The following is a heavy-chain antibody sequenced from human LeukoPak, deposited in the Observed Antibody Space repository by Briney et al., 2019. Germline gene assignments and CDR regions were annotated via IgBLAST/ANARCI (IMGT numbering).Heavy chain of an antibody. D-gene: IGHD6-13*01. Sequence: SETLSLTCAVSGGSISSGGYSWSWIRQPPGKGLEWIGYIYYSGSTYYNPSLKSRVTISVDTSKNQFSLKLSSVTAADTAVYYCARGFYSSSHFDYWGQGTLVTVSS. CDR2: IYYSGST. J-gene: IGHJ4*02. V-gene: IGHV4-30-4*07. CDR1: GGSISSGGYS. CDR3: ARGFYSSSHFDY.